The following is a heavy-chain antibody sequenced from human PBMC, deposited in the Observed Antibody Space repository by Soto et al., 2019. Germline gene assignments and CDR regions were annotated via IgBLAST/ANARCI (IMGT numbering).Heavy chain of an antibody. CDR2: INTYNGNR. Sequence: QVQLVQSGAELRKPGASVKVSRKASGYSFSSYGINWVRQAPGQGLEWMGWINTYNGNRNYGQKFEDRVTMTTATSTNTVYMELRSLKSDDTAIYYCARDRLRGYDSSGFYSWGQGTLVTVSS. D-gene: IGHD3-22*01. CDR1: GYSFSSYG. CDR3: ARDRLRGYDSSGFYS. V-gene: IGHV1-18*01. J-gene: IGHJ4*02.